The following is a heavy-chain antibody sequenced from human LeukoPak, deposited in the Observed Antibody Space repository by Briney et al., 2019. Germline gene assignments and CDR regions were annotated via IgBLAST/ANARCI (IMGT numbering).Heavy chain of an antibody. J-gene: IGHJ4*02. Sequence: GGSLRLSCAASGFTFSSYSMNWVRQAPGRGLEWASSISSSSSYIYYADSVKGRFTISRDNAKNSLYLQMNSLRAEDTAVYYCARDRDYYDSSGYYYGWGQGTLVTVSS. V-gene: IGHV3-21*01. CDR3: ARDRDYYDSSGYYYG. CDR1: GFTFSSYS. D-gene: IGHD3-22*01. CDR2: ISSSSSYI.